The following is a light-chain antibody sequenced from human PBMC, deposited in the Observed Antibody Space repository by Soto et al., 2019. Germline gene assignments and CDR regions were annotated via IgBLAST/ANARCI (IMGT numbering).Light chain of an antibody. V-gene: IGLV1-44*01. CDR1: SSNIGRRA. J-gene: IGLJ1*01. CDR3: ASWDDNLNGYV. CDR2: GND. Sequence: QSVLTQPPSASGTPGQTITMSCSGGSSNIGRRAVNWYQQFPGAAPKLLIYGNDQRPSGVPGRFSGSKSGTSASLAISGLQSDDEADYYCASWDDNLNGYVFGAGNKVTV.